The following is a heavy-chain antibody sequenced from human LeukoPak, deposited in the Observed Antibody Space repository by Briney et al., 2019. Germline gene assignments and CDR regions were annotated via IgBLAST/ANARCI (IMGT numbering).Heavy chain of an antibody. D-gene: IGHD2-21*01. CDR2: IYYSGST. V-gene: IGHV4-59*08. CDR3: ARIPSLYYYYYGMDV. CDR1: GGSISSCY. J-gene: IGHJ6*02. Sequence: PSETLSLTCAVSGGSISSCYWSWIRQPPGKGLEWIVYIYYSGSTNYNPSLKSRVTISVDTSKNQFSLKLSSVTAADTAVYYCARIPSLYYYYYGMDVWGQGTTVTVSS.